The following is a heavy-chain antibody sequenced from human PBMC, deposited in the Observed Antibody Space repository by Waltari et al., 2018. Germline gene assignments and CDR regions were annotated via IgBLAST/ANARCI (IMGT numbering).Heavy chain of an antibody. D-gene: IGHD2-21*01. CDR2: INPSGGST. Sequence: QVQLVQSGAEVKKPGASVKLSCKTSEYPFTSSYIHWVRQAPGQGLEWMGIINPSGGSTIYAQKFQGRVTMTRDTSTSTVYMELSSLRSEDTAVYYCALDTGALWMDVWGQGTTVTVSS. V-gene: IGHV1-46*01. CDR3: ALDTGALWMDV. J-gene: IGHJ6*02. CDR1: EYPFTSSY.